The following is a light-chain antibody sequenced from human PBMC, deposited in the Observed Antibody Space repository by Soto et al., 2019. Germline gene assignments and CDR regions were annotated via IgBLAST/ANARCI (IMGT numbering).Light chain of an antibody. V-gene: IGLV1-44*01. J-gene: IGLJ2*01. CDR1: SSSIGSNT. CDR3: AAWDDSLNGPV. CDR2: GMN. Sequence: QSVLTQPPSASGTPGQRVTISCSGSSSSIGSNTVNWYQQLPGPAPKLLISGMNQRPSGVPDRFSGSKSGTSASLAISGLQSEDAADYYGAAWDDSLNGPVFGGGTKLTVL.